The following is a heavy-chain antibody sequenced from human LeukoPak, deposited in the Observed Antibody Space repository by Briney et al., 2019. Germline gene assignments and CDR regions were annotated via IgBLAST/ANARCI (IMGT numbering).Heavy chain of an antibody. J-gene: IGHJ4*02. CDR2: ITWNSDAI. V-gene: IGHV3-9*01. Sequence: SGGSLRLSCAASGFAFDDYAMHWVRQAPGKGLGWVSGITWNSDAIGYADSVKGRFTISRDNAKNSLYLQMESLRAEDTAFYYCATNPPGIAVAGNGNFDNWGQGTLVTVSS. CDR3: ATNPPGIAVAGNGNFDN. D-gene: IGHD6-19*01. CDR1: GFAFDDYA.